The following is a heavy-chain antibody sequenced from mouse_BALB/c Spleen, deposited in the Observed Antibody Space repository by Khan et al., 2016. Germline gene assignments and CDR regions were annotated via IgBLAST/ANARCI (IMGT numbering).Heavy chain of an antibody. CDR1: GFNINDTY. D-gene: IGHD2-13*01. V-gene: IGHV14-3*02. CDR3: GSSRYGDYVAY. Sequence: VQLKESGAELVKPGASVKLSCTASGFNINDTYMHWVKQRPAQCLEWIGRIDPPNVNTKSDPKFQGKSTITADTSSTTAYLQLSSLTSADTAVFYCGSSRYGDYVAYWGQGTLGASSA. J-gene: IGHJ3*01. CDR2: IDPPNVNT.